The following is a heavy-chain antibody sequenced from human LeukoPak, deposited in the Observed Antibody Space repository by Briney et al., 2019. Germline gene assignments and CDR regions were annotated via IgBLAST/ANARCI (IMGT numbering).Heavy chain of an antibody. D-gene: IGHD3-3*01. J-gene: IGHJ6*03. CDR2: MNPNSGNT. CDR1: GYTFTSYD. V-gene: IGHV1-8*01. CDR3: ARVPPNDFWSGYYIPTYYYYYMDV. Sequence: ASVKVSCKASGYTFTSYDINWVRQATGQGLEWMGWMNPNSGNTGYAQKFQGRVTMTRNTSISTAYMELSSLRSEDTAVYYCARVPPNDFWSGYYIPTYYYYYMDVWGKGTTVTVSS.